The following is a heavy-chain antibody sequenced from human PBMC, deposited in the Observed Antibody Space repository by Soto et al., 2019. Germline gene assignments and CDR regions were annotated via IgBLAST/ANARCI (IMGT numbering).Heavy chain of an antibody. CDR3: ARGQRGVVVAPAALPSPLDY. V-gene: IGHV1-3*01. J-gene: IGHJ4*02. D-gene: IGHD2-2*01. CDR1: GYTLSNYA. Sequence: GASVKVSCKASGYTLSNYAMHWVRQAPGQRLEWMGWINAGNGDIKYSQKFQGRVSITRDTSANTAYMELSSLRFEDTAVYYCARGQRGVVVAPAALPSPLDYWGQGTLVTVSS. CDR2: INAGNGDI.